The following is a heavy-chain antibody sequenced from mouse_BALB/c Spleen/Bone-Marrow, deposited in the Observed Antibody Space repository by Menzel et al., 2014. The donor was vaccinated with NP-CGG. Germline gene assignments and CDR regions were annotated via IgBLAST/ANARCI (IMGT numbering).Heavy chain of an antibody. CDR2: INPYNDGT. V-gene: IGHV1-14*01. D-gene: IGHD2-14*01. J-gene: IGHJ2*01. Sequence: EVQLQQSGPELVKPGASVKMSCKASGYTFTSYVMHWVKQKPGQGLEWIGYINPYNDGTKYNEKFKGMATLTSDRSSSTAYMELSSLTSEDSAVYYCAKGGNYRYDFDCWGQGTTLTVSS. CDR3: AKGGNYRYDFDC. CDR1: GYTFTSYV.